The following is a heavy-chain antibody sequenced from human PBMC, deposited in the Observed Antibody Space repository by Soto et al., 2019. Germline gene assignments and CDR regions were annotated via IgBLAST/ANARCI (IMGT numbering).Heavy chain of an antibody. CDR1: GGSITYINNHF. Sequence: SETLSLTCTVSGGSITYINNHFCCWFQLPPGKGLEWIGYISDIAYTSYNPSLKGRVSISVDTSKNQFSLTLTSVTAADTAVYYCARQGFGVLHGLVDVWGQGTTVTVSS. D-gene: IGHD3-10*01. CDR2: ISDIAYT. J-gene: IGHJ6*02. V-gene: IGHV4-61*05. CDR3: ARQGFGVLHGLVDV.